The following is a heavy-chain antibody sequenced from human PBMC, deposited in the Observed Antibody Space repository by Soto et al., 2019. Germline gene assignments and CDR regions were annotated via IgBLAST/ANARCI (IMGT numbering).Heavy chain of an antibody. D-gene: IGHD6-19*01. CDR1: GFTFSKAW. CDR2: IKSRTDGGTT. CDR3: TAKDSSPAH. V-gene: IGHV3-15*07. J-gene: IGHJ4*02. Sequence: GGSLRLSSAASGFTFSKAWMNWVRQAPGKGLEWVGRIKSRTDGGTTDYTAPVKGRFSISRDDSKNMLYLQMDSLRTEDTGVYYCTAKDSSPAHWGQGTMVTVSS.